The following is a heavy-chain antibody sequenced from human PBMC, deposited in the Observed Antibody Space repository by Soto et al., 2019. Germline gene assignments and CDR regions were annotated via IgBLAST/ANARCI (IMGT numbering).Heavy chain of an antibody. Sequence: SVKVSCKASGGTFSSYTISWLRQAPGQGLEWMGRIIPILGIANYAQKFQGRVTITADKSTSTAYMELSSLRSEDTAVYYCARGPSIAARPWFDPWGQGTLVTVSS. CDR3: ARGPSIAARPWFDP. CDR1: GGTFSSYT. J-gene: IGHJ5*02. CDR2: IIPILGIA. V-gene: IGHV1-69*02. D-gene: IGHD6-6*01.